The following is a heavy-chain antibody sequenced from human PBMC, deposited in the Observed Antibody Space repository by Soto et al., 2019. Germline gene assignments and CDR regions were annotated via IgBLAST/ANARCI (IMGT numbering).Heavy chain of an antibody. CDR1: GYTFTNYG. Sequence: ASVKVSCKASGYTFTNYGITWVRQAPGQGLEWMGWISHWGKTDYAQKFQGRVTMTTDSSASTAFMELRSLRSDDTAMYFCARDFDGSGSYYTDYWGQGTLATVSS. V-gene: IGHV1-18*01. CDR2: ISHWGKT. J-gene: IGHJ4*02. CDR3: ARDFDGSGSYYTDY. D-gene: IGHD3-10*01.